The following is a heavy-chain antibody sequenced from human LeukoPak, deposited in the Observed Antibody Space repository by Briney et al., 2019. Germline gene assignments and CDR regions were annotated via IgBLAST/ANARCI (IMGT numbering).Heavy chain of an antibody. J-gene: IGHJ5*02. CDR1: GGSISSGDYY. V-gene: IGHV4-30-4*01. D-gene: IGHD3-22*01. CDR3: ARPYYYDSRIDP. CDR2: MYYSGST. Sequence: SETLSLTCTVSGGSISSGDYYWSWIRQPPGKGLEWVGYMYYSGSTYYNPSLKSRVTISVDTSKNQFSLKLSSVTAADTAVYYCARPYYYDSRIDPWGQGTLVTVSP.